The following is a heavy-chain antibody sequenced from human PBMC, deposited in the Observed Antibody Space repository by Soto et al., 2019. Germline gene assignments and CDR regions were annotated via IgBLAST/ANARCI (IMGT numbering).Heavy chain of an antibody. CDR3: AVSVEAPAIPTFDN. D-gene: IGHD6-19*01. J-gene: IGHJ4*02. Sequence: ASVKVSCKASGDTLTRHHIHWMRQAPGQGLDWVGKIDPNGGSTIYAQKFQDRVIMTRDTSTRTVYMELGSLQSDDTAVYYCAVSVEAPAIPTFDNWGQGALVTISS. V-gene: IGHV1-46*01. CDR2: IDPNGGST. CDR1: GDTLTRHH.